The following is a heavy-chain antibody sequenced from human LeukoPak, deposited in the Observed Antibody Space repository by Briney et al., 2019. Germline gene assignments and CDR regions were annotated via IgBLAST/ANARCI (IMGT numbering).Heavy chain of an antibody. CDR1: GYSFTSYW. CDR2: IYPGDSDT. J-gene: IGHJ5*02. CDR3: ARLTMGIVVVGWFDP. D-gene: IGHD2-2*03. Sequence: GESLKISFKGSGYSFTSYWIGWVRQMPGKGLEWMGIIYPGDSDTRYSPSFQGQVTISADKSISTAYLQWSSLKASDTAMYYCARLTMGIVVVGWFDPWGQGTLVTVSS. V-gene: IGHV5-51*01.